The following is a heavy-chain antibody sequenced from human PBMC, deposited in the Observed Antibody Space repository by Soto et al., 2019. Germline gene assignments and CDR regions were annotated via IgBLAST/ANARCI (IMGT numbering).Heavy chain of an antibody. CDR2: FSAGGRA. D-gene: IGHD4-17*01. Sequence: EVQLLESGGGLVQPGGSLRLSCEASVFSFANYALSWVRQAPGKGLEWVSTFSAGGRAYYADSVKDRFTIAKDISKNKLHQQASSLRAEDTAVYYCAKESMPEHYGDTLFDYWGQGTRVTVSS. CDR3: AKESMPEHYGDTLFDY. V-gene: IGHV3-23*01. CDR1: VFSFANYA. J-gene: IGHJ4*02.